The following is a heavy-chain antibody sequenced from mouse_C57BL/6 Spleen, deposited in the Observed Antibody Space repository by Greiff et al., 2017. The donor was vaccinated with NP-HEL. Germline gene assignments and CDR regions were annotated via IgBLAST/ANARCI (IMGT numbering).Heavy chain of an antibody. CDR1: GYTFTNYW. D-gene: IGHD2-5*01. CDR3: ARYYSNSLDY. CDR2: IYPGGGYT. V-gene: IGHV1-63*01. J-gene: IGHJ2*01. Sequence: QVQLQQSGAELVRPGTSVKMSCKASGYTFTNYWIGWAKQRPGHGLEWIGDIYPGGGYTNYNGKFKGKATLTADKSSSPAYMQFSSLTSEDSAIYYCARYYSNSLDYWGQGTTLTVSS.